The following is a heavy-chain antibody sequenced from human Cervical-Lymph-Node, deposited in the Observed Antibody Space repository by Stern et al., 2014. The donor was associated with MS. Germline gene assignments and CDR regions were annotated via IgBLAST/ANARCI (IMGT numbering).Heavy chain of an antibody. V-gene: IGHV4-34*01. J-gene: IGHJ6*02. CDR3: ARGHRDTSQLIKSSYYYGFDV. D-gene: IGHD5-24*01. Sequence: QVQLQQWGAGLLKPSETLSLTCAVYGGSFSPYFWSWIRQPPGKGLEWIGEINHRGSASYNPSLKSRVSASIATSKNQFSLKVTLVTAADTAVYYCARGHRDTSQLIKSSYYYGFDVWGQGTTVIVSS. CDR1: GGSFSPYF. CDR2: INHRGSA.